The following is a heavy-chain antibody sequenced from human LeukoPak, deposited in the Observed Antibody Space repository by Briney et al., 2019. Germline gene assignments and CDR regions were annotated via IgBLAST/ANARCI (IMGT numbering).Heavy chain of an antibody. CDR2: SNSDGSST. Sequence: PGGSLRLSCAASGFTFSSYWMHWVRQAPGKGLVWVSRSNSDGSSTSYADSVKGRFTISRDNAKNTLYLQMNSLRAEDTAVYYCARDLITTTRWLLLGGTNDAFDIWGQGTMVTVSS. CDR1: GFTFSSYW. CDR3: ARDLITTTRWLLLGGTNDAFDI. J-gene: IGHJ3*02. D-gene: IGHD1-1*01. V-gene: IGHV3-74*01.